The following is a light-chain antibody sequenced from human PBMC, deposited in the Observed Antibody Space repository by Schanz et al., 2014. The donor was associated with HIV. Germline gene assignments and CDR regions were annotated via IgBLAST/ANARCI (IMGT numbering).Light chain of an antibody. CDR3: CSFAGADSLFV. CDR1: SSDVGGYNL. J-gene: IGLJ1*01. Sequence: QSALTQPASVSGSPGQSVTISCTGTSSDVGGYNLVSWYQHHPGKAPKLMIYGVDKRPSGVSHRFSGAKSGNTASLTISGLQAEDEADYYCCSFAGADSLFVFGIGTKLTVL. V-gene: IGLV2-23*02. CDR2: GVD.